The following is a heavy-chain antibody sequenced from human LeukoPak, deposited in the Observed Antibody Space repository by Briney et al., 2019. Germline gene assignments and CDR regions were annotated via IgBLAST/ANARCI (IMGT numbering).Heavy chain of an antibody. D-gene: IGHD3-3*01. CDR3: ATALPNTYDDFWSGLDAFDI. J-gene: IGHJ3*02. CDR1: GFTFSNYA. Sequence: GGSLRLSCAASGFTFSNYAMSWVRQAPGKGLEWVSAISGSSSNTYYADSVKGRFTISRDNSKNTLYLQMNSLRAEDTAVYYCATALPNTYDDFWSGLDAFDIWGQGTMVTVSS. CDR2: ISGSSSNT. V-gene: IGHV3-23*01.